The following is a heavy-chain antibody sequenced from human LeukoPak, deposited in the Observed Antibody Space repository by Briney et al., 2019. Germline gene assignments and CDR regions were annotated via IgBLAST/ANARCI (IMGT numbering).Heavy chain of an antibody. Sequence: GGSLRLSCAASGFTFSSYAMSWVRQAPGKGLEWVSAISGSGGSTYYADSVKGRFTISRDSSKNTLYLQMNSLRAEDTAVYYCAKVGIVVVPAAPLDFDYWGQGTLATVSS. CDR3: AKVGIVVVPAAPLDFDY. V-gene: IGHV3-23*01. J-gene: IGHJ4*02. CDR1: GFTFSSYA. CDR2: ISGSGGST. D-gene: IGHD2-2*01.